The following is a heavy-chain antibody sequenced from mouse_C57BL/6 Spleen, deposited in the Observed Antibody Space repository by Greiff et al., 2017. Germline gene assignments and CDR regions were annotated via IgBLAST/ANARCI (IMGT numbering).Heavy chain of an antibody. J-gene: IGHJ1*03. CDR2: IYPGSGST. CDR3: ARRKSYGYGKWYFDV. CDR1: GYTFTSYW. V-gene: IGHV1-55*01. D-gene: IGHD2-2*01. Sequence: QVQLQQPGAELVKPGASVKMSCKASGYTFTSYWITWVKQRPGQGLEWIGDIYPGSGSTNYNEKFKSKATLTVDTSSSTAYMQLSSLTSEDSAVYYCARRKSYGYGKWYFDVWGTGTTVTVSS.